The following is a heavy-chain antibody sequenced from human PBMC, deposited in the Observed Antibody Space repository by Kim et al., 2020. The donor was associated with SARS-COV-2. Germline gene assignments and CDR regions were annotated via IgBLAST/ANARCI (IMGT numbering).Heavy chain of an antibody. D-gene: IGHD3-10*01. Sequence: SETLSLTCTVSGASVTRGTYYWAWLRQTPGKGLEWIGSIYYSGKTYYSPSLKSRVTIGLDTSKNQFSLKMSSVTAADTSVYYCAKAAGRYYLVGFDYWGQGTRVTVSS. CDR3: AKAAGRYYLVGFDY. V-gene: IGHV4-39*01. J-gene: IGHJ4*02. CDR2: IYYSGKT. CDR1: GASVTRGTYY.